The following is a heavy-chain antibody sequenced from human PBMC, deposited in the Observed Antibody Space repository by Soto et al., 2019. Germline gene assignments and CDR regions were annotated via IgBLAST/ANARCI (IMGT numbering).Heavy chain of an antibody. CDR2: ISSSSSYI. CDR3: ASPRPPPGYCSGGSCYALWGMDV. J-gene: IGHJ6*02. Sequence: EVQLVESGGGLVKPGGSLRLSCAASGFTFSSYSRNWVRQAPGKGLEWVSSISSSSSYIYYADSVKGRFTISRDNAKNSLYPQMNSLRAEDTAVYYCASPRPPPGYCSGGSCYALWGMDVWGQGTTVTVSS. V-gene: IGHV3-21*01. D-gene: IGHD2-15*01. CDR1: GFTFSSYS.